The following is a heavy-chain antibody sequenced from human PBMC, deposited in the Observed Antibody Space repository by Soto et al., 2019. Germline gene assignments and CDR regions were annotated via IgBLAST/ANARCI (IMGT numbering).Heavy chain of an antibody. V-gene: IGHV4-39*01. Sequence: QLQLQESGQGLVKPSETLSLTCTVSGGSISSSGYYWGWIRQPPGKGLEWIGSIYYSGSTYYNPSLKSRVTISVNTSKNQFSLKLSSVTASDTAVYYCATLWGQDWGQGTLVIVSS. CDR3: ATLWGQD. J-gene: IGHJ4*02. CDR2: IYYSGST. CDR1: GGSISSSGYY. D-gene: IGHD3-10*01.